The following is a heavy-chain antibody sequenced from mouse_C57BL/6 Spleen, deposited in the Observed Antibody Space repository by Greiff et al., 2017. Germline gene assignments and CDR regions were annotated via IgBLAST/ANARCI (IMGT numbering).Heavy chain of an antibody. Sequence: EVQLQQSGAELVRPGASVKLSCTASGFNIKDDYMHWVKQRPEQGLEWIGWIDPENGDTEYASKFQGKATITADTSSNTAYLQLSSLTSEDTAVYYCTPFYGSSYVGWGQGTTLTVSS. CDR3: TPFYGSSYVG. D-gene: IGHD1-1*01. V-gene: IGHV14-4*01. J-gene: IGHJ2*01. CDR1: GFNIKDDY. CDR2: IDPENGDT.